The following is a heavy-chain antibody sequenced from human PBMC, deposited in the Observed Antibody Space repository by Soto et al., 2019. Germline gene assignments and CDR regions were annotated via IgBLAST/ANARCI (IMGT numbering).Heavy chain of an antibody. J-gene: IGHJ5*02. Sequence: ASVKVSCKASGYTFTSYYMHWVQQAPGQGLEWMGIINPSGGSTSYAQKFQGRVTMTRDTSTSTVYMELSSLRSEDTAVYYCARTNDCSGGSCRNWFDPWGQGTLVTVSS. CDR3: ARTNDCSGGSCRNWFDP. CDR1: GYTFTSYY. CDR2: INPSGGST. V-gene: IGHV1-46*01. D-gene: IGHD2-15*01.